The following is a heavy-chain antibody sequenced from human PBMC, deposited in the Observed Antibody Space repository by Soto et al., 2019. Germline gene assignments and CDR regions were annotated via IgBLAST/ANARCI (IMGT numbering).Heavy chain of an antibody. CDR3: ARDSYNFDD. V-gene: IGHV4-59*01. J-gene: IGHJ4*02. Sequence: SETLSLTCTVSGGSIRSYYWSWIRQPPGKGLEWIGYIYYSGSTDYNPSLKSRVTMSVDTSKNQFSLKLRSVTAADTAVYYCARDSYNFDDWGQGILVTVSS. CDR2: IYYSGST. D-gene: IGHD5-18*01. CDR1: GGSIRSYY.